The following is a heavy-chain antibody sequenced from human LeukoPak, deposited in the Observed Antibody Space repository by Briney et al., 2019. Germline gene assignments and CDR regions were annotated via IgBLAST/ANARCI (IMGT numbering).Heavy chain of an antibody. CDR1: GYTFTGYY. V-gene: IGHV1-2*02. J-gene: IGHJ4*02. Sequence: ASVKVSCKASGYTFTGYYMHWVRQAPGQGLVWMGWINPNSGGTNYAQKFQGRVTITRNTSISTAYMELSSLRSEDTAVYYCARGLSCSSTSCYGGTYWGQGTLVTVSS. CDR3: ARGLSCSSTSCYGGTY. CDR2: INPNSGGT. D-gene: IGHD2-2*01.